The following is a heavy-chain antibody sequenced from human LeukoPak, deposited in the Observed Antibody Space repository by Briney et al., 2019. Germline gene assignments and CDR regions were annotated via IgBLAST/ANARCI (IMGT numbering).Heavy chain of an antibody. D-gene: IGHD2-2*01. CDR2: IYYSGST. CDR3: AGEVVYCSSTSCYGYWFDP. CDR1: GGSISSGGYY. J-gene: IGHJ5*02. Sequence: SQTLSLTCTVSGGSISSGGYYWSWIRQHPGKGLEWIGYIYYSGSTYYNPSLKSRVTISVDTSKNQFSLKLSSVTAADTAVYYCAGEVVYCSSTSCYGYWFDPWGQGTLVTVSS. V-gene: IGHV4-31*03.